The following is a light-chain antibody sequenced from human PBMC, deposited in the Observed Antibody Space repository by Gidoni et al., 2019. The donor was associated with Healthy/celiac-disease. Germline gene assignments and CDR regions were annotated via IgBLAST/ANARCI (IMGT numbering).Light chain of an antibody. CDR2: KAS. Sequence: LPLTQSPSTLSASVGDRVTITCRPSQSISSWLAWYQQKPGKAPKLLIYKASSLESGVPSRFSGSGSGTEFTLTISSLQPDDFATYYCQQYNSYSPGYTFGQGTKLEIK. CDR1: QSISSW. J-gene: IGKJ2*01. V-gene: IGKV1-5*03. CDR3: QQYNSYSPGYT.